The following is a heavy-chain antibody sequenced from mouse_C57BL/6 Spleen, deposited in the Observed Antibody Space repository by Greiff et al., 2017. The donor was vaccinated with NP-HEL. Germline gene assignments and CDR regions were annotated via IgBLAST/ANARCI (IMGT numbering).Heavy chain of an antibody. Sequence: QVQLQQPGAELVRPGPSVKLSCKASGYTFTSYWMHWVKQRPGQGLEWIGVIDPSDSYTNYNQKFKGKATLTVDTSSSTAYMQLSSLTSEDSAVYYCARPNYYGSSVDWYFDVWGTGTTVTVSS. CDR1: GYTFTSYW. D-gene: IGHD1-1*01. CDR3: ARPNYYGSSVDWYFDV. CDR2: IDPSDSYT. V-gene: IGHV1-59*01. J-gene: IGHJ1*03.